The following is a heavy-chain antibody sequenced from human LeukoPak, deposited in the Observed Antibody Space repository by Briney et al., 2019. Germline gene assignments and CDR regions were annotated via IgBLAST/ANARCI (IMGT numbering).Heavy chain of an antibody. CDR1: GFTFSNYW. CDR3: TRSGNHAFDY. CDR2: VNTDGSST. Sequence: GGSLRLSCAASGFTFSNYWMHWVRQAPGKGLVWVSRVNTDGSSTTYADSVKGRFTISRDNAKNTLYLQMNSLRVEDTAVYYCTRSGNHAFDYWGQGTLVTVSS. J-gene: IGHJ4*02. D-gene: IGHD3-3*01. V-gene: IGHV3-74*01.